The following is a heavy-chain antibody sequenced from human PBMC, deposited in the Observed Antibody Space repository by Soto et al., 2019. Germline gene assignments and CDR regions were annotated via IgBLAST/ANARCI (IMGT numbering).Heavy chain of an antibody. J-gene: IGHJ3*01. CDR3: ARRASR. CDR1: GFTLSSFE. D-gene: IGHD1-26*01. Sequence: VQLVESGGGLVQPGGSLRLSCAVSGFTLSSFEMYWVCQAPGKGLEWISYIHPSGQPIFYADSVKGRFTISRDNANNSLFLQMNSLRAEDTAVYYCARRASRWGQGTMVTVSS. CDR2: IHPSGQPI. V-gene: IGHV3-48*03.